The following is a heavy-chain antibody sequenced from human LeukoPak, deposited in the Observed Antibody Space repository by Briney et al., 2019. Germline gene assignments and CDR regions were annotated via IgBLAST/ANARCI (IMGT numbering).Heavy chain of an antibody. J-gene: IGHJ4*02. CDR3: AKDNADYPIYYFDS. V-gene: IGHV3-23*01. D-gene: IGHD3-16*01. Sequence: GGSLRVACAASGFTFRTYARNWWRQAPGKGLEWVSGISSSGGGKFYADSVKGRFTISRDKSKSTLYLQMNSLRAEDAAVYYCAKDNADYPIYYFDSWGQGTLVTVSS. CDR1: GFTFRTYA. CDR2: ISSSGGGK.